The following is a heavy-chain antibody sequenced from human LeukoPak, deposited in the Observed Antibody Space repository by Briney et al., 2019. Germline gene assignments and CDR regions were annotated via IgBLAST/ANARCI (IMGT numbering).Heavy chain of an antibody. CDR3: ARDSGTTGEVKFDP. V-gene: IGHV4-39*07. CDR2: IFYSGST. J-gene: IGHJ5*02. CDR1: SGSISTSNYY. D-gene: IGHD3-10*01. Sequence: SETLSLTCTVSSGSISTSNYYWGWVRQPPGKALEWIGNIFYSGSTYYSPSLKSRVTMSVDTSKNQFSLKLSSVTAADTAVYYCARDSGTTGEVKFDPWGQRTLVTVSS.